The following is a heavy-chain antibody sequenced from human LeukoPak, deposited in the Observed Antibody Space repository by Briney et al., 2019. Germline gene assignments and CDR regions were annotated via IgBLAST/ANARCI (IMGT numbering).Heavy chain of an antibody. CDR2: IDYSGTT. Sequence: SETLSLTCTVSGVSITGNDQFWSWIRQPPGKGLGWIGYIDYSGTTYYNPSLKGRVNMSRDTSKNQFSLNLNSVTAADTAFYYCGGGLGYCSSNRCPPDSWGQGTLVTVSS. V-gene: IGHV4-30-4*01. J-gene: IGHJ5*01. CDR1: GVSITGNDQF. D-gene: IGHD2-2*01. CDR3: GGGLGYCSSNRCPPDS.